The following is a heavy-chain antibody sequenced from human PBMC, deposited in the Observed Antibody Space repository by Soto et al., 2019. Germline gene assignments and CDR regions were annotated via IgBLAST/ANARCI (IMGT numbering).Heavy chain of an antibody. D-gene: IGHD2-8*01. Sequence: ETLCINCAVSGVSKSSPNWWTWVRQAPGKGLEWIGEMWPSGGTTYNPSLRNRVTISVDNSKNHLSLTLTSVTAADTAIYYCARCLHCSNGGRFDPWGQGALVTVSS. CDR1: GVSKSSPNW. J-gene: IGHJ5*02. V-gene: IGHV4-4*02. CDR3: ARCLHCSNGGRFDP. CDR2: MWPSGGT.